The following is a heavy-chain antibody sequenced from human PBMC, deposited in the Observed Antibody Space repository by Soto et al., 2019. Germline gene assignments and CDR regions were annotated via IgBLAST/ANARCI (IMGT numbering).Heavy chain of an antibody. V-gene: IGHV4-34*01. J-gene: IGHJ5*02. D-gene: IGHD6-13*01. CDR1: GGSFSGYY. Sequence: QVQLQQWGAGLLKPSETLSLTCAVYGGSFSGYYWSWIRQPPGKGLEWIGEINHSGSTNYNPSLKSRVTISVDTSQNQFSLKLSSVTAADTAVYYCARGRGRQQLVRNGWFDPWGQGTLVTVSS. CDR3: ARGRGRQQLVRNGWFDP. CDR2: INHSGST.